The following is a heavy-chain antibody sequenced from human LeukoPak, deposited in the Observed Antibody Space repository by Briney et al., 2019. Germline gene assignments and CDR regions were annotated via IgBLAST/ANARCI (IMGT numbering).Heavy chain of an antibody. J-gene: IGHJ6*02. Sequence: ASVKVSCKASGGTFSSYAISWVRQAPGQGLEWMGGIIPIFGTANYAQKFQGRVTITADESTSTAYMELSSLRSEDTAVYYCASTHYCSGGSSGSYYYYGMDVWGQGTTVTVSS. D-gene: IGHD2-15*01. CDR2: IIPIFGTA. V-gene: IGHV1-69*13. CDR3: ASTHYCSGGSSGSYYYYGMDV. CDR1: GGTFSSYA.